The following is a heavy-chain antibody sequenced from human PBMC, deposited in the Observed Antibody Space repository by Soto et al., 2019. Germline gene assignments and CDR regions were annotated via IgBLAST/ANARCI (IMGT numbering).Heavy chain of an antibody. D-gene: IGHD2-2*01. CDR2: LIPISDTT. V-gene: IGHV1-69*01. CDR1: GATFSSYA. J-gene: IGHJ6*02. Sequence: QVQLVQSGAEVKKPGSSVKVSCKASGATFSSYAISWVRQAPGQGLDWMGGLIPISDTTNYAQKFQGRVTITADEYTSTAYMKLSSLRSEDTAVDYCARSQGSSTSLEIYYYYCYGMDVWGQGTTVTVSS. CDR3: ARSQGSSTSLEIYYYYCYGMDV.